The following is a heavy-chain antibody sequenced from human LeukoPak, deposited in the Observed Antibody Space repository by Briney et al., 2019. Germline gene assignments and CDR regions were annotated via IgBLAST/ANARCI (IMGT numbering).Heavy chain of an antibody. J-gene: IGHJ3*02. Sequence: GGSLRLSCAASGFSFRNAWMSWVRQAPGKGLEWVANINQDGSEKYYVDSVKGRFTISRDNAKKSLYLQMNSLRAEDTAVYYCAREGGKYDSSGYYQAYDAFDIWGQGTMVTVSS. CDR3: AREGGKYDSSGYYQAYDAFDI. CDR1: GFSFRNAW. D-gene: IGHD3-22*01. CDR2: INQDGSEK. V-gene: IGHV3-7*05.